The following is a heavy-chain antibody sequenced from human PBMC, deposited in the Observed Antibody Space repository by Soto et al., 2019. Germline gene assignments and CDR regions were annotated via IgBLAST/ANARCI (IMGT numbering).Heavy chain of an antibody. D-gene: IGHD3-22*01. J-gene: IGHJ5*02. CDR1: GFTFSSYG. Sequence: QVQLVESGGGVVQPGRSLRLSCAASGFTFSSYGMHWVRQAPGKGLEWVAVIWYDGSNKYYADSVKGRFTISRDNSKNTLYLKMNSLRAEDTAVYYCARNLVYDSRGYYWSWFDPWGQGTLFTVSS. CDR2: IWYDGSNK. V-gene: IGHV3-33*01. CDR3: ARNLVYDSRGYYWSWFDP.